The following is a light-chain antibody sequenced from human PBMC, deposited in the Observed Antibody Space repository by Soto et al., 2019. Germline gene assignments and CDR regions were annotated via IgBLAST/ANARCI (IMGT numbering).Light chain of an antibody. CDR2: EVN. CDR3: TSYAGNNYVV. CDR1: SSDVGGYDF. Sequence: QSVLTQPPSASGSPGQSVTISCTGTSSDVGGYDFVTWYQQYPGKAPKLMIYEVNKRPSGVPDRFSGSKSGNTASLTVSGLQADDEADYFCTSYAGNNYVVFGGGTKLTVL. V-gene: IGLV2-8*01. J-gene: IGLJ2*01.